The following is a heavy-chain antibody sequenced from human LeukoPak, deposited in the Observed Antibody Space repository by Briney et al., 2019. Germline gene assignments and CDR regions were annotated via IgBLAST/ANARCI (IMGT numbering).Heavy chain of an antibody. D-gene: IGHD3-22*01. CDR1: GFTFSNAW. CDR2: IKSKTDGGTT. CDR3: TTPITMIVGTIDAFDI. J-gene: IGHJ3*02. V-gene: IGHV3-15*01. Sequence: GGSLRLSCAASGFTFSNAWMSWVRQAPGKGLEWVGRIKSKTDGGTTDYAAPVKGRFTISRDDSKNTLYLQMNSLKTEDTAVYYCTTPITMIVGTIDAFDIWGQGTMVTVSS.